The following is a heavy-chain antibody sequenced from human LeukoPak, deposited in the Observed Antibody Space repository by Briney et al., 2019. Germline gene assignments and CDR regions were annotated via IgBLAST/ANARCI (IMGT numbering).Heavy chain of an antibody. V-gene: IGHV5-10-1*01. CDR3: ARQEKDNWFDP. CDR1: GSRFTSYW. J-gene: IGHJ5*02. CDR2: IDPSDSYT. Sequence: GESLKISCQGSGSRFTSYWISWVRQLHGKGLEWMGRIDPSDSYTNYSPSFQGHVTISAEKSISTAYLQWSSLKASDTAMYYCARQEKDNWFDPWGQGTLGTVSS.